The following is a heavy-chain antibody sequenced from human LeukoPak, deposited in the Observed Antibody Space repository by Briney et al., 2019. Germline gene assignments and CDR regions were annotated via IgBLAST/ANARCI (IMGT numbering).Heavy chain of an antibody. J-gene: IGHJ4*02. CDR1: GFTFSSYA. Sequence: GGSLRLSCAASGFTFSSYAMSWVRQAPGKGLEWVSAISGSGGSTYYADSVKGRFTISRDNSKNTLYLQMNSLRAEDTAVYYCAKDSTLYSSSPGYSDYWGQGTLVTVSS. D-gene: IGHD6-6*01. CDR2: ISGSGGST. V-gene: IGHV3-23*01. CDR3: AKDSTLYSSSPGYSDY.